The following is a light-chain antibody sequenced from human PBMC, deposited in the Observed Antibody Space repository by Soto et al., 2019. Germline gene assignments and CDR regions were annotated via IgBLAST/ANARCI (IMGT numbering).Light chain of an antibody. J-gene: IGKJ1*01. CDR2: GAS. Sequence: EIVLTQSPGTLSLSPGERATLSCRASQSVSSSYLAWYQQKPGQAPRLLISGASGRASGIPDRFRGSGSGTDFTLTITRLEPEDFAVYYCQQYGSSSWTFGQGTKVDIK. CDR1: QSVSSSY. V-gene: IGKV3-20*01. CDR3: QQYGSSSWT.